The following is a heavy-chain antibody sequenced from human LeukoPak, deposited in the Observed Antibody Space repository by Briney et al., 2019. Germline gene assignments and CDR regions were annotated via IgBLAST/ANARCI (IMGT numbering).Heavy chain of an antibody. Sequence: GGSLRLSCAASGFTFDDYAMHWVRQAPGKGLEWVSRISWNSGSIAYADSVKGRFSISRDNAKNSLYLQMNSLRAEDTALYYCAKSSSGYDSTFDYWGQGTLVTVSS. J-gene: IGHJ4*02. CDR1: GFTFDDYA. CDR3: AKSSSGYDSTFDY. V-gene: IGHV3-9*01. D-gene: IGHD5-12*01. CDR2: ISWNSGSI.